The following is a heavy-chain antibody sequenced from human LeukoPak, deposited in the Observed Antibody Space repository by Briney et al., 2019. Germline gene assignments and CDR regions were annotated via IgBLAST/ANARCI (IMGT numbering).Heavy chain of an antibody. CDR2: INPNSGGT. D-gene: IGHD3-22*01. J-gene: IGHJ4*02. V-gene: IGHV1-2*02. CDR1: GYTFTGYY. CDR3: ARAPITMIVVVPDY. Sequence: ASVKVSCKASGYTFTGYYMHWVRQAPGQGLERMGWINPNSGGTNYAQKFQGRVTMTRDTSISTAYMELSRLRSDDTAVYYCARAPITMIVVVPDYWGQGTLVTVSS.